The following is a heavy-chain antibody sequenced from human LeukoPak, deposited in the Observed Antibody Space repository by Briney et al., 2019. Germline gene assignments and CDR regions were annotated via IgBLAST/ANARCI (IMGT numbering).Heavy chain of an antibody. V-gene: IGHV3-21*06. CDR1: GFTFSSYS. J-gene: IGHJ3*01. CDR2: ISSSSSYI. CDR3: TGQPDSSVYYNED. Sequence: GGSLRLSCAASGFTFSSYSMNWVRQAPGKGLEWVSSISSSSSYIYYADSVKGRFTISRDNAKNSLYLQMNSLRAEDTAVYYCTGQPDSSVYYNEDWGQGTLLTVSS. D-gene: IGHD3-22*01.